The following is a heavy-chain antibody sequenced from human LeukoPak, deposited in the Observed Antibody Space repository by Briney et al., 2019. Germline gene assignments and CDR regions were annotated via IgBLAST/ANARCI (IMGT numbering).Heavy chain of an antibody. CDR2: INAYNGNT. Sequence: ASVKVSCKASGYTFTSYDLSWVRQAPGQGLEWMGWINAYNGNTNYAQKLQGRVTMTRDTSTSTAYVELRSLRSEDTAVYYCARAPPPYTVTSGRGFDYWGQGTLVTVSS. CDR3: ARAPPPYTVTSGRGFDY. D-gene: IGHD4-17*01. V-gene: IGHV1-18*01. CDR1: GYTFTSYD. J-gene: IGHJ4*02.